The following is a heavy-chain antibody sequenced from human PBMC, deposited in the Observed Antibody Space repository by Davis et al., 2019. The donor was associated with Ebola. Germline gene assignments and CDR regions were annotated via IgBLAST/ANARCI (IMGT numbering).Heavy chain of an antibody. CDR1: GFTFSSYS. J-gene: IGHJ4*02. D-gene: IGHD3-10*01. CDR2: ISSSSSTI. CDR3: ARAEPTYYYGSGRYQTLYYFDY. Sequence: GESLKISCAASGFTFSSYSMNWVRQAPGKGLKWVSYISSSSSTIYYADSVKGRFTISRDNAKNSLYLQINSLRDEDTAVYYCARAEPTYYYGSGRYQTLYYFDYWGQGTLVTVSS. V-gene: IGHV3-48*02.